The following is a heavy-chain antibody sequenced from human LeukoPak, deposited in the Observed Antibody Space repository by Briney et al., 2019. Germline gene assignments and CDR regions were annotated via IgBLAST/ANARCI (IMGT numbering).Heavy chain of an antibody. J-gene: IGHJ4*02. D-gene: IGHD3-16*01. CDR3: AFGGYLDY. CDR1: GFTFSSYA. V-gene: IGHV3-23*01. CDR2: ISGIGGST. Sequence: GGSLRLSCAASGFTFSSYAMSWVRQAPGKGLECVSAISGIGGSTYYVDSLKGRFTISRDNTKNTLYLQMNSLRDEDTAVYYYAFGGYLDYWGQGTLVTVSS.